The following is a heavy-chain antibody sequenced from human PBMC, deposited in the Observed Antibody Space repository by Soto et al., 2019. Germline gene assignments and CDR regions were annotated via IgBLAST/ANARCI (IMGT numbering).Heavy chain of an antibody. CDR3: ARDKRPGIAVAGTGY. CDR2: IIPIFGTA. Sequence: SSVKVSCKASGGTFSSYAISWVRQAPGQGLEWMGGIIPIFGTANYAQKFQGRVTITADKSTSTAYMELSSLRSEDTAVYYCARDKRPGIAVAGTGYWGQGNLVTGSS. CDR1: GGTFSSYA. D-gene: IGHD6-19*01. V-gene: IGHV1-69*06. J-gene: IGHJ4*02.